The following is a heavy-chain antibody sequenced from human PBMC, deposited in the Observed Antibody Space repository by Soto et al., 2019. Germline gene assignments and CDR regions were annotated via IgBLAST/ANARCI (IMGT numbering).Heavy chain of an antibody. D-gene: IGHD3-10*01. CDR1: GFTFSSYG. V-gene: IGHV3-30*18. CDR2: ISYDGSNK. J-gene: IGHJ4*02. CDR3: AKPVGSQEWGVSTPIFDY. Sequence: GGSLRLSCAASGFTFSSYGMHWVRQAPGKGLEWVAVISYDGSNKYYADSVKGRFTISRDNSKNTLYLQMNSLRAEDTAVYYCAKPVGSQEWGVSTPIFDYWCQGTLVTVSS.